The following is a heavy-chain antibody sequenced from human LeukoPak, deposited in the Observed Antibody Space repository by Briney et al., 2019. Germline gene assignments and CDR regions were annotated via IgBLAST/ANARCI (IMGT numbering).Heavy chain of an antibody. D-gene: IGHD3-22*01. CDR3: AREYSSGYSRAYAFDI. Sequence: GSLRLSCAVSGFTVSSYYMTWVRQAPGKGLEWIGYIYYSGSTNYNPSLKSRVTISVDTSKNQFSLKLSSVTAADTAVYYCAREYSSGYSRAYAFDIWGQGTMVTVSS. CDR2: IYYSGST. V-gene: IGHV4-59*02. CDR1: GFTVSSYY. J-gene: IGHJ3*02.